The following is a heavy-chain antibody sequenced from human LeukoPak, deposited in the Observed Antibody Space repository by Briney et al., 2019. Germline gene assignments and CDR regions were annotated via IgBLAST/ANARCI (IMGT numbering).Heavy chain of an antibody. V-gene: IGHV4-59*01. D-gene: IGHD6-6*01. CDR1: GGSISNYY. J-gene: IGHJ5*02. CDR3: ARAWGSSGWFDP. Sequence: SETLSLTCIVSGGSISNYYWSWIRQPPGKRLEWIGYIYYSGSTNYNPSLKSRVTISLDTPKNQFSLKLSSVTTADTAVYYCARAWGSSGWFDPWGQGTLVTVSS. CDR2: IYYSGST.